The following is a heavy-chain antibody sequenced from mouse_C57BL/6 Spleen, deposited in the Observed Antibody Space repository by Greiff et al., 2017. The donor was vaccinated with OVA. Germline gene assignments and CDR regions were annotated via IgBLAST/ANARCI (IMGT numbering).Heavy chain of an antibody. CDR1: GYTFTSYW. CDR3: ASLLAD. J-gene: IGHJ3*01. Sequence: VQLQQPGAELVKPGASVKLSCKASGYTFTSYWMPWVKQRPGQGLEWIGEIDPSDSYTNYNQKFKGKATLTVDTSSSTAYMQLSSLTSEDSAVYYCASLLADWGQGTLVTVSA. CDR2: IDPSDSYT. V-gene: IGHV1-50*01.